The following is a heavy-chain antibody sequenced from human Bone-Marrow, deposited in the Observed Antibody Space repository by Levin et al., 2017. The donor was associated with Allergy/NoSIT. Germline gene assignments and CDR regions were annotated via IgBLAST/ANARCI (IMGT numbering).Heavy chain of an antibody. Sequence: GESLKISCKASGYTFTGYYMHWVRQAPGQGLEWMGWINPNSGGTNYAQKFQGRVTMTRDTSISTAYMELSRLRSDDTAVYYCARSDYDSTAFDYWGQGTLVTVSS. J-gene: IGHJ4*02. CDR1: GYTFTGYY. V-gene: IGHV1-2*02. CDR2: INPNSGGT. D-gene: IGHD3-3*01. CDR3: ARSDYDSTAFDY.